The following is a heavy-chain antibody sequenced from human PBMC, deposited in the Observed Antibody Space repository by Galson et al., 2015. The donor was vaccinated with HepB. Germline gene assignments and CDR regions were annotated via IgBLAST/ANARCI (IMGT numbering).Heavy chain of an antibody. Sequence: SLRLSCAASGFTFSTYAMCWVRQAPGKGLEWVSGISGSGSSKYYADSVKGRFTISRDNSKNTLFLQMNSLRAEDTAVYYCARGYSYGSNYYYYAMDVWGQGTTVAVSS. V-gene: IGHV3-23*01. D-gene: IGHD5-18*01. J-gene: IGHJ6*02. CDR1: GFTFSTYA. CDR3: ARGYSYGSNYYYYAMDV. CDR2: ISGSGSSK.